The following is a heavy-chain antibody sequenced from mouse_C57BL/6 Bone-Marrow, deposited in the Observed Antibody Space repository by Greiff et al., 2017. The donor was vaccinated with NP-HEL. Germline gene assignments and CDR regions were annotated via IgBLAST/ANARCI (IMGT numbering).Heavy chain of an antibody. CDR3: ARDWDPAWFAY. D-gene: IGHD4-1*01. J-gene: IGHJ3*01. Sequence: QVQLQQPGAELVRPGTSVKLSCKASGYTFTSYWMHWVKQRPGQGLEWIGVIDPSDSYTNYNQKLKGKPTLTVDTSSNTAYMQLSSLTSEDSAVYYCARDWDPAWFAYWGQGTLVTVSA. CDR2: IDPSDSYT. V-gene: IGHV1-59*01. CDR1: GYTFTSYW.